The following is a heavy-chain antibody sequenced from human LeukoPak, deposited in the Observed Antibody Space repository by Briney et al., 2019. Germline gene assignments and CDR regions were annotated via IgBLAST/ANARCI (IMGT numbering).Heavy chain of an antibody. V-gene: IGHV1-18*01. CDR1: GYTFTSYG. D-gene: IGHD3-3*01. J-gene: IGHJ5*02. CDR2: ISAYNGNT. Sequence: ASVKVSCKASGYTFTSYGISWVRQAPGQGLEWMGWISAYNGNTKSSQKVQGRVTMTTDTSTSTAYMELRSLRSDDTAVYYCARGLEWLTRRHTWFDPWGQGTLVTVSS. CDR3: ARGLEWLTRRHTWFDP.